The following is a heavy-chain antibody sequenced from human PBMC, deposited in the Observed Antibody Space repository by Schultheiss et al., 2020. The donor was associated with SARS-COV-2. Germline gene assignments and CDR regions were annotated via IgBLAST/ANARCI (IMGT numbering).Heavy chain of an antibody. Sequence: GGSLRLSCAASSFIHIKAWMNWVRQAPGKGLEWVGFIRSKAYGGTTEYAASVKGRFTISRDDSKNTLYLQMNSLRAEDTAVYYCARMGEGTTVTRYFDLWGRGTLVTVSS. CDR1: SFIHIKAW. D-gene: IGHD4-17*01. V-gene: IGHV3-15*08. CDR2: IRSKAYGGTT. J-gene: IGHJ2*01. CDR3: ARMGEGTTVTRYFDL.